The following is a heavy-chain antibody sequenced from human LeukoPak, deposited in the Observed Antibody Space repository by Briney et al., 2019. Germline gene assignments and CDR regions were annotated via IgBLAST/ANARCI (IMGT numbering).Heavy chain of an antibody. CDR2: ISSSSSYI. V-gene: IGHV3-21*01. D-gene: IGHD3-16*01. CDR1: GFTFSSYS. CDR3: ARDGYDYVWGSPYYYYYMDV. Sequence: GGSLRLSCAASGFTFSSYSMNWVRQAPGKGLEWVSSISSSSSYIDYADSVKGRFTISRDNAKNSLYLQMNSLRAEDTAVYYCARDGYDYVWGSPYYYYYMDVWGKGTTVTVSS. J-gene: IGHJ6*03.